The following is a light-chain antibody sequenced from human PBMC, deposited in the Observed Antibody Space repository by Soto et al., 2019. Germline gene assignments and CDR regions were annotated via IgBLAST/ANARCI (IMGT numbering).Light chain of an antibody. Sequence: EIVMTQSPATLSVSPGERATLSCRASQSVSSTLAWYQQKPGQAPRLLIYGASPRATGIPARFSGSGSGAEFTPTTSSLLSEDFAVDYCQQYNNWPLTFGQGTKVDIK. CDR2: GAS. V-gene: IGKV3-15*01. J-gene: IGKJ1*01. CDR3: QQYNNWPLT. CDR1: QSVSST.